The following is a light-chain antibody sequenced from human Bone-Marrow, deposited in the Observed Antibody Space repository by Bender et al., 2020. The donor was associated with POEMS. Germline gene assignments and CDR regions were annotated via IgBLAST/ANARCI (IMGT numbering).Light chain of an antibody. Sequence: QSVLTQPPSASGTPGQRVTIFCSGSSSNIGGNNVNWYQHLPGTAPRLVVYSNYQRPSGVPARFSGSKSGTSASLAISDIQSEDEGDYYCSSWDDSLSGWVFGGGTKLTVL. CDR3: SSWDDSLSGWV. CDR1: SSNIGGNN. J-gene: IGLJ3*02. CDR2: SNY. V-gene: IGLV1-44*01.